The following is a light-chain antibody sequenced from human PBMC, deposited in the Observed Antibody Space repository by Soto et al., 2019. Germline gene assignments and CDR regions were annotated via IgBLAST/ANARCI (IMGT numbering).Light chain of an antibody. CDR3: AAWDDSLNAVI. CDR2: GDN. J-gene: IGLJ2*01. CDR1: SSNIGAGYD. V-gene: IGLV1-40*01. Sequence: QSVLTQPPSVSGAPGQRVTFSCTGSSSNIGAGYDVHWYQQFPGTAPKLLISGDNQRLSGVPDRFSGSKSGTSASLAISELQSEDESDYFCAAWDDSLNAVIFGGGTKLTVL.